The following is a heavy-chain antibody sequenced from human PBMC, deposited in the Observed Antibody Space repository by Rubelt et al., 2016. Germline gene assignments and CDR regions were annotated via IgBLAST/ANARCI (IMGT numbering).Heavy chain of an antibody. Sequence: GGVVQPGRSLRLSCAASGFTFSSYGMHWVRQAPGKGLEWVAVIWYDGSNKYYADSVKGRFTISRDNSKNTLYLQMNSLRAEDTAVYYCARDFIPDYGDYGVLEKAGYAFDIWGQGTMVTVSS. V-gene: IGHV3-33*01. D-gene: IGHD4-17*01. CDR3: ARDFIPDYGDYGVLEKAGYAFDI. J-gene: IGHJ3*02. CDR1: GFTFSSYG. CDR2: IWYDGSNK.